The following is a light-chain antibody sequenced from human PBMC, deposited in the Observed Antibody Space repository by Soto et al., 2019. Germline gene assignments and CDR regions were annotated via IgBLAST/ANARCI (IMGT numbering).Light chain of an antibody. CDR1: QTISSC. CDR2: KAS. Sequence: DIQMTQSPSTLSGSVGDRVTITCRASQTISSCLAWYQQKPGKAPKLLIYKASTLKSGVPSRFSGSGSGTEFTLTISSLQPDDFATYYCQHYNSYSDAFGQGTKVEIK. J-gene: IGKJ1*01. CDR3: QHYNSYSDA. V-gene: IGKV1-5*03.